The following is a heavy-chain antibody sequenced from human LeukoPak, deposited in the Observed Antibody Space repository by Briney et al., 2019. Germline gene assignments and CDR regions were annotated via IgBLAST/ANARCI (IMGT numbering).Heavy chain of an antibody. D-gene: IGHD6-13*01. CDR1: GFTFSSYA. Sequence: GGSLRLSCAASGFTFSSYAMSWVRQAPGRGLEWVSVITGSGGNTYYADSVKGRFTISKDNSKNTVYLQMSSLRVDDTAVYYCAKAASSSWPSYYYGMDVWGQGTTVTVSS. J-gene: IGHJ6*02. V-gene: IGHV3-23*01. CDR2: ITGSGGNT. CDR3: AKAASSSWPSYYYGMDV.